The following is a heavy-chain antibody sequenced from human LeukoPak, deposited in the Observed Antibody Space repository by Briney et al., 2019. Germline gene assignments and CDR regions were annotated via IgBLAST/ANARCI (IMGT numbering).Heavy chain of an antibody. CDR1: GDSMISYY. J-gene: IGHJ3*02. Sequence: SETLSLTCTVSGDSMISYYWSWIRQLPGKGLEWIGYIHYSGSTNYNPSLKSRVTISVETSKKQFSLKLSSVTAADTAMYYCARAPLALIVFDIWGQGTMVTVSS. D-gene: IGHD2-21*01. CDR2: IHYSGST. V-gene: IGHV4-59*01. CDR3: ARAPLALIVFDI.